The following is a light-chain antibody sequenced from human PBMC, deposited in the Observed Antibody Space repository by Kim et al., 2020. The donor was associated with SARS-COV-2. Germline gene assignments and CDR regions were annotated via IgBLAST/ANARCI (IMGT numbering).Light chain of an antibody. CDR2: DVS. CDR3: SSYTSSSTYVV. V-gene: IGLV2-14*01. J-gene: IGLJ2*01. CDR1: SSDVGGYNY. Sequence: QSALTQPASVSGSPGQSITISCTGTSSDVGGYNYVSWYQQYPGKAPKLMIYDVSKLPSGVSNRFSGSKSGNTASLTISGLQAEDEADYYCSSYTSSSTYVVFGGGTQLTVL.